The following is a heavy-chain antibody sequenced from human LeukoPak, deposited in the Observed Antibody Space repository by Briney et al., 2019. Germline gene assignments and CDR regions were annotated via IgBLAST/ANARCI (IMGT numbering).Heavy chain of an antibody. CDR1: GYSFTSYW. CDR3: ARLDSSSWKNDY. CDR2: IWPGDSDT. V-gene: IGHV5-51*01. D-gene: IGHD6-13*01. Sequence: GESLKISCNASGYSFTSYWIAWVRQMPGKGLEWMGMIWPGDSDTRYSPSFQGQVTISADKSISTAYLQWSSLKASDTAMYYCARLDSSSWKNDYWGQGTLVTVSS. J-gene: IGHJ4*02.